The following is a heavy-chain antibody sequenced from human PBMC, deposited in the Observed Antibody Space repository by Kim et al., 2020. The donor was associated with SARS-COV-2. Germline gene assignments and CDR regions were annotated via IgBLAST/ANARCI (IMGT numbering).Heavy chain of an antibody. CDR2: FDPEDGET. J-gene: IGHJ6*02. V-gene: IGHV1-24*01. CDR3: ATGFVLDGSLRPNYCYYYGMDV. CDR1: GYTLTELS. Sequence: ASVKVSCKVSGYTLTELSMHWVRQAPGKGLEWMGGFDPEDGETIYAQKFQGRVTMTEDTSTETAYMELSSLRSEDTAVYYWATGFVLDGSLRPNYCYYYGMDVWGQEPTVTVSS. D-gene: IGHD3-10*01.